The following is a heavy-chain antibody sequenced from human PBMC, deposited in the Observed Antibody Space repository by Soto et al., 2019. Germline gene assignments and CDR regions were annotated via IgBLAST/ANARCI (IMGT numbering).Heavy chain of an antibody. CDR1: GFTFTSYW. V-gene: IGHV3-7*01. CDR3: AREDFYRFDY. J-gene: IGHJ4*02. Sequence: EVQLVESGGGLVQPGGSLRLSCAASGFTFTSYWMSWVRQAPGKGLEWVANIKEDGSAKYYLDSVKGRFTISRDNAKNSLYLQMSSLRAEDTDVYYCAREDFYRFDYWGQGNLVTVSS. CDR2: IKEDGSAK.